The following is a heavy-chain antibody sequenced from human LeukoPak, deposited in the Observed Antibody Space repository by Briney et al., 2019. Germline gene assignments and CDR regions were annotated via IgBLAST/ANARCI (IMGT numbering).Heavy chain of an antibody. CDR1: GFTFSSYW. CDR2: IKQDGSEK. V-gene: IGHV3-7*03. CDR3: GRASRSGRPAGIDY. D-gene: IGHD3-3*01. J-gene: IGHJ4*02. Sequence: GGSLRLSCAASGFTFSSYWMSWVRQAPGKGLEWVANIKQDGSEKYYVDSVKGRFTLSRDNAKNSLYLQMNSLRAEDTAVYYCGRASRSGRPAGIDYWGQGTLVTVSS.